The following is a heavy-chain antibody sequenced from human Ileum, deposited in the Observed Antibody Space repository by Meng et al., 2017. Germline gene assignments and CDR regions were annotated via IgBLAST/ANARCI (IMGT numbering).Heavy chain of an antibody. Sequence: ASVKVSCKASGYTLTSYSISWVRQAPGQGLEWMGWISAYNGNTKYAQKVQGRATMTTETSTSTAYMELRSLRSDDTAVYYCARTSYYDILTGYPDAFDIWGQATMVTVSS. CDR1: GYTLTSYS. CDR3: ARTSYYDILTGYPDAFDI. CDR2: ISAYNGNT. V-gene: IGHV1-18*01. J-gene: IGHJ3*02. D-gene: IGHD3-9*01.